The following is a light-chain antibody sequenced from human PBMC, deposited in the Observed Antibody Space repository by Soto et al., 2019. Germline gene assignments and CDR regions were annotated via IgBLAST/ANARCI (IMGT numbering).Light chain of an antibody. V-gene: IGKV3-11*01. CDR1: QSVSSY. CDR3: QQRSNWSLYT. Sequence: EIVLIQSPATLSLSPGERATLSCRASQSVSSYLAWYQQKPGQAPRLLIYDASNRATGIPARFSGSGSGTDFTLTISSLEPEDFAVYYCQQRSNWSLYTFGQGTKLEIK. J-gene: IGKJ2*01. CDR2: DAS.